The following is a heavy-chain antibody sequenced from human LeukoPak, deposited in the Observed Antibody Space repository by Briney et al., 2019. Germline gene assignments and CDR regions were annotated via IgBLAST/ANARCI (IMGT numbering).Heavy chain of an antibody. CDR2: IIPIFGTA. CDR1: GYSFSRYA. D-gene: IGHD2-15*01. CDR3: ARDRVVGLGLDNAFDI. J-gene: IGHJ3*02. Sequence: SVKVSCKASGYSFSRYAISWVRQAPGQGLEWMGGIIPIFGTANYAQKFQGRVTITADESTSTAYMELSSLRSEDTAVYFCARDRVVGLGLDNAFDIWGQGTVVTVSS. V-gene: IGHV1-69*13.